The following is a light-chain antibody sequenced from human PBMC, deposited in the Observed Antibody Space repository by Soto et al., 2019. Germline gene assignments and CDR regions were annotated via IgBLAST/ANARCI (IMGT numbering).Light chain of an antibody. CDR1: QSINSW. CDR2: KAS. Sequence: DIQMTQSPSTLSASVGDRVTITCRASQSINSWLAWYQQKPGKAPKLLIYKASTLESGVPSRFSGSGAGTEFTLTISSLQPDDFATYYCQQYNIEYSFGQGTKLEIK. CDR3: QQYNIEYS. J-gene: IGKJ2*01. V-gene: IGKV1-5*03.